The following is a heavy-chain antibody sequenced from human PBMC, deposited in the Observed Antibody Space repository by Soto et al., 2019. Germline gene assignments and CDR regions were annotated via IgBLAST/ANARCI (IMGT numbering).Heavy chain of an antibody. CDR3: TRDSMYYDFWSGYSDY. CDR1: GFTFGDYA. D-gene: IGHD3-3*01. CDR2: IRSKAYGGTT. J-gene: IGHJ4*02. V-gene: IGHV3-49*03. Sequence: GGSLRLSCTASGFTFGDYAMSWFRQAPGKGLEWVGFIRSKAYGGTTEYAASVKGRFTISRDDSKSIAYLQMNSLKTEDTAVYYCTRDSMYYDFWSGYSDYWGQGTLVTVSS.